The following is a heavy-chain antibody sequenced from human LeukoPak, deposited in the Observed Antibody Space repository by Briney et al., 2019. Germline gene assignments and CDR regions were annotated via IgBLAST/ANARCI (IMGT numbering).Heavy chain of an antibody. V-gene: IGHV4-4*07. CDR3: ARLGYSSSSTGYYYYMDV. CDR2: IYTSGTT. J-gene: IGHJ6*03. D-gene: IGHD6-6*01. CDR1: GGSISSSY. Sequence: PSETLSLTCTVSGGSISSSYWSWVRRPAVKGLEWIWRIYTSGTTSYNPSLKSRVSISVDKSKNQLSLKLSSVTAADTAVYYCARLGYSSSSTGYYYYMDVWGKGTTVTVSS.